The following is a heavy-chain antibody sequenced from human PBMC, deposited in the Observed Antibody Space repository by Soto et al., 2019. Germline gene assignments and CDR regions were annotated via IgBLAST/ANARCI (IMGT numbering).Heavy chain of an antibody. J-gene: IGHJ4*02. CDR3: ARIYCSGGSCYSDY. D-gene: IGHD2-15*01. Sequence: QVQLQQWGAGLLKPSETLSLTCAVYGGSFSGYYWSWIRQPPGKGLEWIGEINHSGSTNYNPSLKSRVTISVDTSKNQFSLKLSSVNAADTAVYYCARIYCSGGSCYSDYWGQGTLVTVSS. CDR2: INHSGST. CDR1: GGSFSGYY. V-gene: IGHV4-34*01.